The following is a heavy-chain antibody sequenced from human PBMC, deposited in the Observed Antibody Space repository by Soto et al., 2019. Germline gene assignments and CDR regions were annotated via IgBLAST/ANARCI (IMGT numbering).Heavy chain of an antibody. Sequence: EVQLLESGGGLVQPGGSLRLSCAASGFTFSAYAMSWVRQAPGKGLEWVSSIHGGGGGKFYADSVKGRFTISRDNSRKTRCLQIDSLGSDDTAVYHCARDAVTEYGQWDRFDPGGQGTLVT. CDR1: GFTFSAYA. CDR3: ARDAVTEYGQWDRFDP. V-gene: IGHV3-23*01. D-gene: IGHD6-19*01. J-gene: IGHJ5*02. CDR2: IHGGGGGK.